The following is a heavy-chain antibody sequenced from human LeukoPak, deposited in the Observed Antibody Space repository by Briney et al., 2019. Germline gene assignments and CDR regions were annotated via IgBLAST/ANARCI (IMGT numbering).Heavy chain of an antibody. V-gene: IGHV4-34*01. Sequence: SETLSPTCAVYGGSFSGYYWSWIRQPPGKGLEWIGEINHSGSTNYNPSLKSRVTISVDTSKNQFSLKLSSVTAADTAVYYCARPLRREGASRNWFDPWGQGTLVTVSS. CDR3: ARPLRREGASRNWFDP. J-gene: IGHJ5*02. CDR2: INHSGST. CDR1: GGSFSGYY. D-gene: IGHD1-26*01.